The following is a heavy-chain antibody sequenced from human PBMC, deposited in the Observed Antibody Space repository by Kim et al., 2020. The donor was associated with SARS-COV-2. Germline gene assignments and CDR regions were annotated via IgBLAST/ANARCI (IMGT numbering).Heavy chain of an antibody. J-gene: IGHJ4*02. Sequence: VAGRFSISEDNSKNTLYLQMNSLRTEDTALYYCVKEAAFTTIVVDYYFDYWGQGTLVTVSS. CDR3: VKEAAFTTIVVDYYFDY. D-gene: IGHD3-22*01. V-gene: IGHV3-30*02.